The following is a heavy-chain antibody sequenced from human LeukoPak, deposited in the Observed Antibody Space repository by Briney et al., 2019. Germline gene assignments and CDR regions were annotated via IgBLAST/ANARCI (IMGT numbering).Heavy chain of an antibody. CDR3: AGKKWFGEFYSFDY. J-gene: IGHJ4*02. D-gene: IGHD3-10*01. V-gene: IGHV4-4*07. CDR2: MSNSGSN. CDR1: GGSISSYY. Sequence: SKTLSLTCTVSGGSISSYYWSWIRQPAGKVLEWIGRMSNSGSNNYNPSLKSRVTMSVDTSKNQVSLKLSSVTAADTAVYYCAGKKWFGEFYSFDYWGQGTLVTVSS.